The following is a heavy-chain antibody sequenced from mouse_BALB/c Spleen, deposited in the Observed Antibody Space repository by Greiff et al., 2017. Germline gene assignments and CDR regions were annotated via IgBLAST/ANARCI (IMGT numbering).Heavy chain of an antibody. CDR3: ARSLLLRSSLFAY. J-gene: IGHJ3*01. D-gene: IGHD1-1*01. Sequence: EVHLVESGGGLVQPGGSRKLSCAASGFTFSSFGMHWVRQAPEKGLEWVAYISSGSSTIYYADTVKGRFTISRDNPKNTLFLQMTSLRSEDTAMYYCARSLLLRSSLFAYWGQGTLVTVSA. CDR2: ISSGSSTI. V-gene: IGHV5-17*02. CDR1: GFTFSSFG.